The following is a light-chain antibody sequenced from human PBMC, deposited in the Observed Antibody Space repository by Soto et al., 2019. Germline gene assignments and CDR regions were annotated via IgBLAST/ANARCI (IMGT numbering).Light chain of an antibody. J-gene: IGKJ1*01. Sequence: EIVMTQSPATLSVSPGXRAXLSCXANQRVSSDLAWYQQKPGQAPRLLIYGAYTRATGIPARFSGTGSGTEFTLTISSLQSEDFAVYYCQQFENWPWTFGQGTKVDIK. CDR3: QQFENWPWT. CDR1: QRVSSD. CDR2: GAY. V-gene: IGKV3-15*01.